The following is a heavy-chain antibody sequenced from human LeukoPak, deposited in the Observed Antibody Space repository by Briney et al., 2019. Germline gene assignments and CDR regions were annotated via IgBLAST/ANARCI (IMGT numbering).Heavy chain of an antibody. V-gene: IGHV3-23*01. CDR1: GYTFASFA. CDR2: ISGSGCCT. D-gene: IGHD1-1*01. CDR3: AKTRDNWKSPDAFDV. J-gene: IGHJ3*01. Sequence: GGSLSLSCAASGYTFASFAMSWVRQAPGKGLAWVSGISGSGCCTLYADSVEGWFSISSDKSKNTVYLQIMSLTAEDTAVYYCAKTRDNWKSPDAFDVWGQRTMVTVSS.